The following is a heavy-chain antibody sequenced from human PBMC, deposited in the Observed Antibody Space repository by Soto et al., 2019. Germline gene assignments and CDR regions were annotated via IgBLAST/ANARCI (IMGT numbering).Heavy chain of an antibody. CDR2: IYSGGST. CDR1: GSIVSSNY. J-gene: IGHJ6*02. D-gene: IGHD3-10*01. Sequence: SLRLSCAASGSIVSSNYMSWVRQAPGKGLEWVSVIYSGGSTYYADSVKGRFTISRDNSKNTLYLQMNSLRAEDTAVYYCAREEGSGSYFYYGMDVWGQGTTVTVSS. V-gene: IGHV3-53*01. CDR3: AREEGSGSYFYYGMDV.